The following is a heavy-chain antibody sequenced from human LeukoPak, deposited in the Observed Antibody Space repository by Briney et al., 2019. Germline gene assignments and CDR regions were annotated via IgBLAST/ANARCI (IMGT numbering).Heavy chain of an antibody. D-gene: IGHD3-22*01. CDR1: GFTFSSYA. CDR3: AKGLYDSSGYRWDY. CDR2: ISGSGGST. J-gene: IGHJ4*02. Sequence: GGSLRLSCAASGFTFSSYAMSWVRQAPGKGLEWVSAISGSGGSTYYADSVKGRFTISRDNSKNTLYLQMNSLRAEDTAVYYCAKGLYDSSGYRWDYWGQGTLVTVSS. V-gene: IGHV3-23*01.